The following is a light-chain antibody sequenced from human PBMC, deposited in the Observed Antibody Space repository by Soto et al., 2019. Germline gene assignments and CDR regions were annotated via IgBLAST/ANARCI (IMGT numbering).Light chain of an antibody. Sequence: QSVLTQPASVSWSPGQSITISCTGTSSDVGGYNYVSWYQHHPGKAPKLMIYDVSNRPSGVSNRFSGSKSGNTASLSISGLQPEDEADYYCSSYRTSNTRQIVCGTGTKVTVL. J-gene: IGLJ1*01. CDR2: DVS. V-gene: IGLV2-14*03. CDR3: SSYRTSNTRQIV. CDR1: SSDVGGYNY.